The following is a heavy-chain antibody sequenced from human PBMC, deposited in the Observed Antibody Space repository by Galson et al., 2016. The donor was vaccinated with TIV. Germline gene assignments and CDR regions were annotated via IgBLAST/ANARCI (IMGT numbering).Heavy chain of an antibody. Sequence: QSGAEVKKPGESLRISCKGSGYRFTSYWINWVRQMPGKGLAWMGRIDPTDSYTTYSPSFQGHVTISADKSSTTAYLQWSSLKASDTAIYYCARGVSSGSAWLDPWGPGTPVTVSS. CDR3: ARGVSSGSAWLDP. J-gene: IGHJ5*02. D-gene: IGHD3-10*01. CDR1: GYRFTSYW. V-gene: IGHV5-10-1*01. CDR2: IDPTDSYT.